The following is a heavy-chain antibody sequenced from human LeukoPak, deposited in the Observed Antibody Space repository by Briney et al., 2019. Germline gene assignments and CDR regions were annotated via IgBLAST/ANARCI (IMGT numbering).Heavy chain of an antibody. J-gene: IGHJ5*02. Sequence: SVKVSCKASGGTFSSYAISWVRQAPGQGLEWMGGIIPIFGTANYAQKFQGRVTITADESTSTAYMELSSLRSEDTAVYYCARDSGDYYGSGSLPWFDPWGQGTLVTVSS. CDR2: IIPIFGTA. V-gene: IGHV1-69*01. D-gene: IGHD3-10*01. CDR1: GGTFSSYA. CDR3: ARDSGDYYGSGSLPWFDP.